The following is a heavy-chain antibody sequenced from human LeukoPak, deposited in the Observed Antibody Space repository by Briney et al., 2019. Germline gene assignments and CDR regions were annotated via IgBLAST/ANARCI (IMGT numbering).Heavy chain of an antibody. CDR1: GGPISSGSYY. CDR3: ARVSRISPAK. V-gene: IGHV4-61*02. J-gene: IGHJ4*02. D-gene: IGHD2-15*01. Sequence: SEALSLTCTVSGGPISSGSYYWSWIRQPAGKGLEWIGRIYTSGSTNYNPSLKSRVTISVDTSKNQFSLKLSSVTAADTAVYYCARVSRISPAKWGQGTLVTVSS. CDR2: IYTSGST.